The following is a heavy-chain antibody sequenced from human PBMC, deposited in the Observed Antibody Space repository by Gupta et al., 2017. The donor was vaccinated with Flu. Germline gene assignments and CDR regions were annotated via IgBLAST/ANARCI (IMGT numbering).Heavy chain of an antibody. V-gene: IGHV3-74*01. D-gene: IGHD3-22*01. CDR2: INDDGRRT. J-gene: IGHJ5*02. Sequence: QVPGNGLVWVSRINDDGRRTDYADSVKGRFTISRDNAKNTLYLQMNSLRAEDTAMYYCARVDDGRGYNWFDPWGQGTLVTVS. CDR3: ARVDDGRGYNWFDP.